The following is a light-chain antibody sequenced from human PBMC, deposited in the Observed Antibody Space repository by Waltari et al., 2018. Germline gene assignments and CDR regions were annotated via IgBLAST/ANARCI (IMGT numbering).Light chain of an antibody. CDR3: AAWDDRLNGPV. V-gene: IGLV1-44*01. J-gene: IGLJ2*01. Sequence: QSVLTQPPSASGTPGQRVTISCSGSISNIGSNTVNWYQQLPGTAPKLPIYSKMQRPSGGPDRFSGSKSGTSASLAISGLQSEDEADYYCAAWDDRLNGPVFGGGTKLTVL. CDR2: SKM. CDR1: ISNIGSNT.